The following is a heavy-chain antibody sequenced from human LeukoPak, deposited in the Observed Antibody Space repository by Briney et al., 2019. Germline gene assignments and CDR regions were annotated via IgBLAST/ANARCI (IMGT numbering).Heavy chain of an antibody. J-gene: IGHJ3*02. CDR3: NLAVASERRAGAFDI. CDR2: IYYSGST. V-gene: IGHV4-59*08. Sequence: SETLSLTCAVYGGSFSGYYWSWIRQPPGKGLEWIGYIYYSGSTNYNPSLKSRVTISVDTSKNQFSLKLSSVTAADTAVYYCNLAVASERRAGAFDIWGQGTMVTVSS. D-gene: IGHD6-19*01. CDR1: GGSFSGYY.